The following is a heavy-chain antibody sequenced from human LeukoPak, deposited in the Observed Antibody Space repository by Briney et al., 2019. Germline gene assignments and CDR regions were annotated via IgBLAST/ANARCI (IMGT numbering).Heavy chain of an antibody. Sequence: SETLSLTCTVSGGSISSDYWSWIRQPAAQGLEWIGRMYTSGSTHYYPSLNRRVTMSVDTSTNKFSLKVSPVTAAETLVYYCARDLSMVVTRQMDVRGKPTTLTLPS. V-gene: IGHV4-4*07. CDR2: MYTSGST. CDR1: GGSISSDY. D-gene: IGHD4-23*01. CDR3: ARDLSMVVTRQMDV. J-gene: IGHJ6*04.